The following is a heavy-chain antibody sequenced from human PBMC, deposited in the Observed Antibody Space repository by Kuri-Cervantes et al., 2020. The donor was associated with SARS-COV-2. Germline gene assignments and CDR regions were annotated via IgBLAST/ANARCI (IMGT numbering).Heavy chain of an antibody. CDR1: GGSISSHY. J-gene: IGHJ4*02. V-gene: IGHV4-59*11. D-gene: IGHD4-23*01. CDR2: IYYSGST. CDR3: AREDDYGGIFDY. Sequence: SETLSLTCTVSGGSISSHYWSWIRQPPGKGLEWIGYIYYSGSTNYNPSLKSRVTISVDTSKNQFSLKLSSVTAADTAVYYCAREDDYGGIFDYWGQGTLVTVSS.